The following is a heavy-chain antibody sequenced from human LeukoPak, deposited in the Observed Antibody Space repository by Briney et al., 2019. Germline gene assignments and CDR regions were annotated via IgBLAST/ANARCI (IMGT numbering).Heavy chain of an antibody. CDR1: GFTFSSYG. D-gene: IGHD3-10*01. J-gene: IGHJ4*02. CDR2: IWYDGSNK. V-gene: IGHV3-33*01. CDR3: AREGRSRRGAIDY. Sequence: GGSLGLSCAASGFTFSSYGMHWVRQAPGKGLEWVAVIWYDGSNKYYADSVKGRFTISRDNSKNTLYLQMNSLRAEDTAVYYCAREGRSRRGAIDYWGQGTLVTVSS.